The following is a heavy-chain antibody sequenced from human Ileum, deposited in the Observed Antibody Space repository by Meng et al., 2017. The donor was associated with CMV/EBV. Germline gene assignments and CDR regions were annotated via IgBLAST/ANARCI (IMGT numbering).Heavy chain of an antibody. CDR2: VCYGGNT. Sequence: SGRFCWGWIRQAPGKRLGWIGSVCYGGNTYYNPSLKSRVSVSQDTSNNQFSLKLTTVTAADTAMYYCGRLGFSYRSFGEALGWVDAWGRGSLVTVSS. J-gene: IGHJ5*02. CDR1: SGRFC. V-gene: IGHV4-39*07. CDR3: GRLGFSYRSFGEALGWVDA. D-gene: IGHD3-16*01.